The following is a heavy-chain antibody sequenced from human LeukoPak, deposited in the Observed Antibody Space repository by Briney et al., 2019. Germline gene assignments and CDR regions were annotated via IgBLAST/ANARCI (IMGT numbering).Heavy chain of an antibody. D-gene: IGHD6-19*01. V-gene: IGHV4-34*01. CDR1: GGSFSGYY. CDR2: INHSGST. CDR3: ARLLKTYSSGWYFDY. Sequence: PSETLSLTCAVYGGSFSGYYWSWIRQPPGKGLEWIGEINHSGSTNYNPSLKSRVTISVDTSKNQFPLKLSSVTAADTAVYYCARLLKTYSSGWYFDYWGQGTLVTVSS. J-gene: IGHJ4*02.